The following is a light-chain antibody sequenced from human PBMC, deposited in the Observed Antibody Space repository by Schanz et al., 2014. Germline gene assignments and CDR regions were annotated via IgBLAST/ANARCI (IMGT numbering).Light chain of an antibody. Sequence: EIVMTQSPATLSVSPGERATLSCRASQSVSSYLAWYQQKPGQAPRLLIYGASSRAAAIPDRFSGSGSGTDFTLTISRLEPEDSAVYYCQQFGASPALIFGGGTKVEIK. V-gene: IGKV3-20*01. CDR1: QSVSSY. CDR3: QQFGASPALI. CDR2: GAS. J-gene: IGKJ4*01.